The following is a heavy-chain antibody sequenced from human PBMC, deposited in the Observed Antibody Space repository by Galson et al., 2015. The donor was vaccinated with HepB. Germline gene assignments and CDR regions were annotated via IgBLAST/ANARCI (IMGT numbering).Heavy chain of an antibody. CDR3: ARAERKYYYDGSGLGGFDY. Sequence: LSFTCTVSGGSISSYYCSWIRQPPGKGLEWIGYIYYSGSTNYSPSLKSRVTISLDTSKNQFSLRLSSVTAADTAVYYCARAERKYYYDGSGLGGFDYWGQGTLVTVSS. D-gene: IGHD3-22*01. CDR2: IYYSGST. V-gene: IGHV4-59*01. CDR1: GGSISSYY. J-gene: IGHJ4*02.